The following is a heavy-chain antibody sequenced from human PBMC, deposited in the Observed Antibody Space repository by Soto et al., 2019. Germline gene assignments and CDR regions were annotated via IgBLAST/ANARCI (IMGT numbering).Heavy chain of an antibody. Sequence: QVQLQESGPGLVKPSQTLSLTCTVSGGSISTGGYYWTWIRQHPGKGLEWIGYIYYSGSTYSNPSLESRVTISVDTSKNQFSLKLSSVTAADTAVYYCARGLSVTLFDNWGQGTRVTVSS. V-gene: IGHV4-31*03. CDR2: IYYSGST. CDR3: ARGLSVTLFDN. CDR1: GGSISTGGYY. D-gene: IGHD4-17*01. J-gene: IGHJ4*02.